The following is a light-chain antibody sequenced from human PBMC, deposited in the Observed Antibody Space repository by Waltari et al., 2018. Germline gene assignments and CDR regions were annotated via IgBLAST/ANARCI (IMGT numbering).Light chain of an antibody. Sequence: EIVLTQSPGTLSLSPGERATLSCRASQSVSSSYLAWYQQKPGQAPRLLIYGASSRATGIPDRFSGSGSGTDFTLTISRLEPGDFAVYCCQQYGSSPAWTFGQGTKVEIK. J-gene: IGKJ1*01. CDR2: GAS. V-gene: IGKV3-20*01. CDR3: QQYGSSPAWT. CDR1: QSVSSSY.